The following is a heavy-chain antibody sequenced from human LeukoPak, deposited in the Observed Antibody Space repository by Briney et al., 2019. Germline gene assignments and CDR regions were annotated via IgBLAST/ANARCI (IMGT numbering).Heavy chain of an antibody. CDR2: INAYNGNT. CDR3: ARERAMATMEFVY. Sequence: GSSVKVSCKASGYTFTSYGISWVRQAPGQGLEWMGWINAYNGNTNYAQKLQGRVTMTTDTSTSTAYMELRSLRSDDTAVHYCARERAMATMEFVYWGQGTLVTVSS. J-gene: IGHJ4*02. CDR1: GYTFTSYG. D-gene: IGHD5-24*01. V-gene: IGHV1-18*01.